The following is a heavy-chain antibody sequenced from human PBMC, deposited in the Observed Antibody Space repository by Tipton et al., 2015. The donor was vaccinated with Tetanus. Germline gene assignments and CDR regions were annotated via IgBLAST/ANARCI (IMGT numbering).Heavy chain of an antibody. V-gene: IGHV4-39*07. J-gene: IGHJ4*02. Sequence: TLSLTCTVSGSSITSTTHYWGWIRQAPGKGLEWIGIIYYSGSTYYNASLRSRVTISVDTSKNQFSLQLTSVAAADTAVYFCAGVTAQRTELYFDHWGQGTLVTVSS. D-gene: IGHD6-13*01. CDR3: AGVTAQRTELYFDH. CDR2: IYYSGST. CDR1: GSSITSTTHY.